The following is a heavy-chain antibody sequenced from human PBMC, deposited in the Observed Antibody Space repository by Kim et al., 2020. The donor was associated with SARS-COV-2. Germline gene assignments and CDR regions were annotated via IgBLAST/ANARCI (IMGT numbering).Heavy chain of an antibody. CDR1: GFSFDDYA. Sequence: GGSLRLSCTVSGFSFDDYAFHWVRQAPGKGLEWLSHISADGRTTYYADSVKGRFTISTDFGRDSLYLKLNSLRPEDSGFYYCVHGYSSGWAFDSWGQGTLVTVSS. V-gene: IGHV3-43*02. J-gene: IGHJ5*01. CDR2: ISADGRTT. CDR3: VHGYSSGWAFDS. D-gene: IGHD2-15*01.